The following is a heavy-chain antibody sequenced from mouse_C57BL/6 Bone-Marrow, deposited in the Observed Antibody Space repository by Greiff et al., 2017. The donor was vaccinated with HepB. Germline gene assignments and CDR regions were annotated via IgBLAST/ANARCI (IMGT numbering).Heavy chain of an antibody. Sequence: EVKLVESGEGLVKPGGSLKLSCAASGFTFSSYAMSWVRQTPEKRLEWVAYISSGGDYIYYADTVKGRFTISRDNARTTLYLHMSSLKSEDTAMYYCTRDHDGYFDYWDQGTTLTVSS. CDR2: ISSGGDYI. CDR1: GFTFSSYA. J-gene: IGHJ2*01. D-gene: IGHD2-4*01. V-gene: IGHV5-9-1*02. CDR3: TRDHDGYFDY.